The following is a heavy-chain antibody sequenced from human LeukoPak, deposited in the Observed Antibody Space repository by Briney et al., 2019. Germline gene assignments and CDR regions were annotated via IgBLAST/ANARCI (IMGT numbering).Heavy chain of an antibody. D-gene: IGHD2-15*01. V-gene: IGHV1-8*01. CDR1: GYTFTSYD. Sequence: ASVKVSCKASGYTFTSYDINWVRQAAGQGLEWMGWTNPNSGNTVYAQKFQGRVTMTRNTSISTAYMELSSLRSEDTAVYYCARGGYCSGGSCLRSRNAFDIWGQGTMVTVSS. CDR3: ARGGYCSGGSCLRSRNAFDI. CDR2: TNPNSGNT. J-gene: IGHJ3*02.